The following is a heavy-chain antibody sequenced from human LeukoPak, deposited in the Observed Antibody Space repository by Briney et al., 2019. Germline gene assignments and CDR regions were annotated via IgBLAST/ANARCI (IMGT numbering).Heavy chain of an antibody. CDR2: INTNTGNP. CDR3: ARDLVSSSWYVMRRFDP. D-gene: IGHD6-13*01. J-gene: IGHJ5*02. V-gene: IGHV7-4-1*02. Sequence: ASVKVSCKASGYTFTSYAMNWVRQAPGQGLEWMGWINTNTGNPTYALGFTGRFVFSLDTSVSTAYLQISSLKAEDTAVYYCARDLVSSSWYVMRRFDPWGQGTLVTVS. CDR1: GYTFTSYA.